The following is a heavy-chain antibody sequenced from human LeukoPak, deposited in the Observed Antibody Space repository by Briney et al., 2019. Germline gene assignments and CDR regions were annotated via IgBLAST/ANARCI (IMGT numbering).Heavy chain of an antibody. V-gene: IGHV4-34*01. Sequence: SETLSLTCAVYGWSFSGYYWSWIRQPPGKGLEWIGEINHSGSTKYNPSLKSRVTISVDTSKNQFSLKLSSVTAADTAVYYCARAGYGDSDFDYWGQGTLVTVSS. CDR3: ARAGYGDSDFDY. CDR1: GWSFSGYY. D-gene: IGHD4-17*01. CDR2: INHSGST. J-gene: IGHJ4*02.